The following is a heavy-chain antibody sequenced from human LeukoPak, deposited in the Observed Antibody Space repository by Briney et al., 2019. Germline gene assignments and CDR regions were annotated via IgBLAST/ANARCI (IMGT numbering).Heavy chain of an antibody. V-gene: IGHV4-59*08. J-gene: IGHJ4*02. Sequence: SETLSLTCTVSGGSISSYYWTWIRQPPGKGLEWIGYIYYSGSTNYNPSLKSRVTISVDTSKNQFSLKLSSVTAADTAVYYCARQGRGYGGNSDYWGQGTLVAVSS. CDR3: ARQGRGYGGNSDY. CDR1: GGSISSYY. CDR2: IYYSGST. D-gene: IGHD4-23*01.